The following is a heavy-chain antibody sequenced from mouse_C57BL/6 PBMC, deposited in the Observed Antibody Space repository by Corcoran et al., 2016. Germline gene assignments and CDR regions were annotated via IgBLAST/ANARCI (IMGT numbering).Heavy chain of an antibody. CDR2: INPNNGGT. J-gene: IGHJ2*01. CDR1: GYTFTEYY. V-gene: IGHV1-26*01. Sequence: EVQLQQSGPELVKPGASVKISCKASGYTFTEYYMNWVKQRHGKSLEWIGDINPNNGGTSYNQKFKGKATLTVDKPSSTAYMELRSLTSEDSAVYFCARRAAQATSSDYWGQGTTLTGSS. D-gene: IGHD3-2*02. CDR3: ARRAAQATSSDY.